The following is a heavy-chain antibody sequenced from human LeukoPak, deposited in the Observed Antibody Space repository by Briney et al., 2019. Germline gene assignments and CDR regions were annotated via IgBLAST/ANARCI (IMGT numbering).Heavy chain of an antibody. CDR1: GFTFRTSG. CDR2: ISGSGGGT. CDR3: AKGGRWLQSPNVYYYYMDV. J-gene: IGHJ6*03. Sequence: PGGSLRLSCAASGFTFRTSGMSWVRQAPGKGLERVSAISGSGGGTYYADSVKGRFTISRDNSKNTLYLQMNSLRAEDTAVYYCAKGGRWLQSPNVYYYYMDVWGKGTTVTVSS. V-gene: IGHV3-23*01. D-gene: IGHD5-24*01.